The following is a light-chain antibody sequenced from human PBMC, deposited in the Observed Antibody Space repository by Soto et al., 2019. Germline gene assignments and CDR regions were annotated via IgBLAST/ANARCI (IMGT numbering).Light chain of an antibody. CDR3: CSYAGSV. CDR1: SSDVGSYNL. J-gene: IGLJ1*01. Sequence: QSALTQPASVSGSPGQSITISCTETSSDVGSYNLVSWYQQHPGKAPKLMIYEVSKRPSGVSNRFSGSKSGNTASLTISGLQAEDEADYYCCSYAGSVFGTGTKLTVL. V-gene: IGLV2-23*02. CDR2: EVS.